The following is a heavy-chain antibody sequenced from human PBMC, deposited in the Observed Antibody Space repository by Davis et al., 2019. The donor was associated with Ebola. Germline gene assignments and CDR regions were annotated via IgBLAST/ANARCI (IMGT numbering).Heavy chain of an antibody. D-gene: IGHD1-1*01. CDR1: GFTFGNYA. J-gene: IGHJ5*02. Sequence: PAGSLRLSCTASGFTFGNYAMSWFRQAPGKGLEWVSFIRGRSYGGTTEYAASVKGRFTISRDDSKSIAYLQMNSLKTEDTAVYYCTRGVIGYGDSRGTGFDPWGQGTLVTVSS. CDR2: IRGRSYGGTT. V-gene: IGHV3-49*03. CDR3: TRGVIGYGDSRGTGFDP.